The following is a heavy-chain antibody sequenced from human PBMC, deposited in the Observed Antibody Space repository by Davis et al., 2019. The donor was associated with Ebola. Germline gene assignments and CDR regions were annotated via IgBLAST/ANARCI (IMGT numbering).Heavy chain of an antibody. D-gene: IGHD3-3*01. V-gene: IGHV4-31*11. J-gene: IGHJ4*02. CDR2: IDYSGTT. Sequence: MPSETLSLTCAVSGASITTGTYYWSWIRQHPGKGLEWMGYIDYSGTTKYTPSLKSRVTISADTSKNQFDLRLTSVTAADTAVYFCANSLGPTTGVDYWGQGTLVTVSS. CDR3: ANSLGPTTGVDY. CDR1: GASITTGTYY.